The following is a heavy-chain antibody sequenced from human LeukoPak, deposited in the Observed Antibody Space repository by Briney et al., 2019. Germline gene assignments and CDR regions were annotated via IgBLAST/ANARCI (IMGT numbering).Heavy chain of an antibody. V-gene: IGHV3-30-3*01. CDR2: ISYDGSNK. CDR1: GFTFSSYA. Sequence: GGSLRLSCAASGFTFSSYAMHWVRQAPGRGLEWVAVISYDGSNKYYADSVKGRFTISRDNSKNTLYLQMNSLRAEDTAVYYCARDMGYDSSGYYPSDAFDIWGQGTMVTVSS. CDR3: ARDMGYDSSGYYPSDAFDI. J-gene: IGHJ3*02. D-gene: IGHD3-22*01.